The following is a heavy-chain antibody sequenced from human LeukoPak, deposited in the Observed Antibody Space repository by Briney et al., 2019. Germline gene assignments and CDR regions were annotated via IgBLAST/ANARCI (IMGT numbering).Heavy chain of an antibody. CDR2: ISWNSVNI. J-gene: IGHJ4*02. CDR3: AKALKRYCSGATCYHIDY. D-gene: IGHD2-15*01. V-gene: IGHV3-9*01. CDR1: GFILDEYA. Sequence: TGMSLRLSCAASGFILDEYAMHWVRQAPGKGLEWVSGISWNSVNIGYADSVKGRFTMSRDNAKNSLSLQMNSLRSEDTALYYCAKALKRYCSGATCYHIDYWGQGTLVTVSS.